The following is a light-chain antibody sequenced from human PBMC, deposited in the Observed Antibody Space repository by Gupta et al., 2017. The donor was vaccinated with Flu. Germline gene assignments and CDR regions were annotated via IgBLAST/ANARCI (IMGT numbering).Light chain of an antibody. CDR2: QAS. J-gene: IGKJ1*01. Sequence: DIQMTQSPSTLSESVGDRVTITCRASQSISSWLAWYQQKAGKAPKLLIYQASNLESGVPSRFSGSGSGTEFTLTISSLQPDDSATYYCQQYNNYWTFGQGTKVEIK. V-gene: IGKV1-5*03. CDR1: QSISSW. CDR3: QQYNNYWT.